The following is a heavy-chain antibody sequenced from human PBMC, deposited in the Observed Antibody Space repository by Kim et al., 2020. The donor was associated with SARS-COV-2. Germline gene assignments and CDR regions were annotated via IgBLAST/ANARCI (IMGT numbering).Heavy chain of an antibody. V-gene: IGHV1-2*02. D-gene: IGHD3-10*01. Sequence: ASVKVSCKASGYTFPGHHIHWVRQAPGQGPEWMGWINPNSGGTDCAQKFQGRVTMTRDTSISTAYMELSRLTSDDTAVYYCVRGGSTTMVRGVVPFDNWGKGTLVTVSS. J-gene: IGHJ4*02. CDR3: VRGGSTTMVRGVVPFDN. CDR1: GYTFPGHH. CDR2: INPNSGGT.